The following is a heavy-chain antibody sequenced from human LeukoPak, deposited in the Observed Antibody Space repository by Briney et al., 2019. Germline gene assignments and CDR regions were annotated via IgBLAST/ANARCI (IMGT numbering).Heavy chain of an antibody. Sequence: PGGSLRLSCAASGFTFSNYAMSWVRQAPGRGLEWVSAIGGSGSSTYYADSVKGRFTISRDNSKNTLWLQMNGLRAEDTAVYYCATGSGSWGQGTRVTVSS. CDR2: IGGSGSST. CDR1: GFTFSNYA. D-gene: IGHD2-15*01. V-gene: IGHV3-23*01. J-gene: IGHJ4*02. CDR3: ATGSGS.